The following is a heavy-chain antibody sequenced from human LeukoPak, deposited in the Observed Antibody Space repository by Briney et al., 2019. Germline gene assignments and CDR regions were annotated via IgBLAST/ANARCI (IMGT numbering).Heavy chain of an antibody. V-gene: IGHV3-49*03. CDR3: TRERVRGYSYGDPGY. D-gene: IGHD5-18*01. Sequence: PGRSLRLSCPASGFTFADYAMSWFRQAPGKGLEWVSFIRSKVFGGTTKLAASVKGRFTISRDDSKSIAYLQMKSLKTEDTAVYYCTRERVRGYSYGDPGYWGQGTLVTVSS. CDR2: IRSKVFGGTT. J-gene: IGHJ4*02. CDR1: GFTFADYA.